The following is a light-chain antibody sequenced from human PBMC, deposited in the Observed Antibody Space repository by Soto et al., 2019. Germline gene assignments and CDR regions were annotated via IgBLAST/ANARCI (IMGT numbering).Light chain of an antibody. Sequence: DMVMTQSPDSPAASLGERATISCKSSQSVLYSSNNKNYLAWYQQKAGQPPKLLIYWASSRESGVPDRFSGSGSGTDFTLTIISLQAEDVAVYYCQQYYSSPLTFGGGTKVDIK. J-gene: IGKJ4*01. CDR2: WAS. V-gene: IGKV4-1*01. CDR3: QQYYSSPLT. CDR1: QSVLYSSNNKNY.